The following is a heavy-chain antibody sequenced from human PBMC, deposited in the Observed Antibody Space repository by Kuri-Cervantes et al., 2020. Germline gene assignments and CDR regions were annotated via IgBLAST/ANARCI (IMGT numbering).Heavy chain of an antibody. CDR3: ARVWSYYYDSSGYLWFDP. Sequence: ASVKVSCKASGYTFTSYDINWVRRATGQGLEWMGWMNPNSGNTGYAQKLQGRVTMTTDTSTSTAYMELRNLRSDDTAVYYCARVWSYYYDSSGYLWFDPWGQGTLVTVSS. V-gene: IGHV1-8*02. D-gene: IGHD3-22*01. CDR2: MNPNSGNT. CDR1: GYTFTSYD. J-gene: IGHJ5*02.